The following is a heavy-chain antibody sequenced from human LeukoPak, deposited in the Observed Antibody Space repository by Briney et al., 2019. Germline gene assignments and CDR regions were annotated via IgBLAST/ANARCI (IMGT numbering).Heavy chain of an antibody. CDR2: ISYDGSNK. Sequence: GRSLRLSCAASGFTFSSYGMHWVRQAPGKGLEWVAVISYDGSNKYYADSVKGRFTISRDNSKNTLYLQMNSLRAEDTAVYYCARDRAGKIAARLDYWGQGTLVTVSS. CDR3: ARDRAGKIAARLDY. D-gene: IGHD6-6*01. J-gene: IGHJ4*02. CDR1: GFTFSSYG. V-gene: IGHV3-30*19.